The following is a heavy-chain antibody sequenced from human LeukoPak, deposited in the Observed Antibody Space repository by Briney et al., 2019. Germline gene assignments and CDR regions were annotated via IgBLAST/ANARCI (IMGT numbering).Heavy chain of an antibody. J-gene: IGHJ4*02. CDR3: ASPGEKDYYFDY. V-gene: IGHV1-46*01. Sequence: ASVKVSCTASGYTFTSYYMHWVRQAPGQGLEWMAIINSSGGSTSYAQKFQGRVTMTRDTSTSTVYLQLNSLRAEDTAVYYCASPGEKDYYFDYWGQGTLVTVSS. CDR2: INSSGGST. CDR1: GYTFTSYY. D-gene: IGHD3-16*01.